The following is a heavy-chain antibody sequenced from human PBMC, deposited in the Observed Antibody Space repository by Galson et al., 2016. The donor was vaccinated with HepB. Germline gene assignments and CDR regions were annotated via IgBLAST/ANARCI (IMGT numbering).Heavy chain of an antibody. J-gene: IGHJ4*02. D-gene: IGHD5-12*01. V-gene: IGHV3-9*01. CDR2: ISWNSNSI. CDR1: GFTFDDHV. Sequence: SLRLSCAASGFTFDDHVMYWVRQAPGKGLERVAAISWNSNSIGYADSVQGRFTISRDNSKNTLYLQMNSLRAEDTAVYYCAKDSGYDGGAFEYWGQGTLVSVSS. CDR3: AKDSGYDGGAFEY.